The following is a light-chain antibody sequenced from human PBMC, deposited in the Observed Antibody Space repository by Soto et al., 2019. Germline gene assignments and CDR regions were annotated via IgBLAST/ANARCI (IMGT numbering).Light chain of an antibody. J-gene: IGKJ1*01. CDR2: HAS. V-gene: IGKV3-15*01. Sequence: EIPNTKAPAMLPVSPGERATLSCRASQSVSDKLAWYQQKPGQTPRLLIYHASARATGIPARFSGSGSGTDFTLTISSLEPEDFAIYYCQQCGSLPWTFGQGTKVDIK. CDR1: QSVSDK. CDR3: QQCGSLPWT.